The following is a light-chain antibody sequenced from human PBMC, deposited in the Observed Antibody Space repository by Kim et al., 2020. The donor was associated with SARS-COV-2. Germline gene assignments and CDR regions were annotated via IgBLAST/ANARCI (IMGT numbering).Light chain of an antibody. CDR3: NSRDSSGNWV. CDR2: GKN. CDR1: SLRSYY. Sequence: VALGKTVRITCQGDSLRSYYASWYQQKPGQAPVLVIYGKNNPPAGIPDLFAGSSSGNTSSLTITGAQAEDEAYYYCNSRDSSGNWVFGGGTQLTVL. J-gene: IGLJ3*02. V-gene: IGLV3-19*01.